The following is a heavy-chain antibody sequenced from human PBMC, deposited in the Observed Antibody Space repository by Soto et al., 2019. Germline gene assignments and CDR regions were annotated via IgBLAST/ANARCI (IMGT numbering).Heavy chain of an antibody. D-gene: IGHD2-15*01. CDR2: VSNSGTST. V-gene: IGHV3-23*01. CDR3: VKDLAASGWFEP. Sequence: EVQLLESGGGLAQPGESLTLSCAATGFMFSGYAMSWVRQAPGKGLEWVSAVSNSGTSTSYADSVKGRFTISRDNSKNTLYLQMSSLGAEDTALYYCVKDLAASGWFEPWGQGTLVIVSS. CDR1: GFMFSGYA. J-gene: IGHJ5*02.